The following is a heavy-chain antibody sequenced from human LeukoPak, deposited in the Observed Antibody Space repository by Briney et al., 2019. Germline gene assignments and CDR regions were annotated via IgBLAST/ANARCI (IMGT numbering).Heavy chain of an antibody. D-gene: IGHD3-16*01. CDR3: ARDFMGWGLFRSYYFDY. J-gene: IGHJ4*02. V-gene: IGHV3-48*03. CDR1: GFTFGSYE. CDR2: ISTSGSII. Sequence: PGGSLRLSCEASGFTFGSYEMTWVRQAPGKGLEWLSYISTSGSIIVYADSVRGRFTVSRDNAKNSLYLQMNSLRAEDTAVYYCARDFMGWGLFRSYYFDYWGQGTLVTVSS.